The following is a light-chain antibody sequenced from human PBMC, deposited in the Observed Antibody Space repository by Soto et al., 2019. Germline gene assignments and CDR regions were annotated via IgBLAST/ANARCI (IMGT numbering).Light chain of an antibody. V-gene: IGKV1-16*01. CDR2: FAS. CDR1: QGVSTF. Sequence: DLPMTQSPSSLSASLGDRVTITCRASQGVSTFLAWFQQKPGKAPKSLIYFASSLQSGVPSRFSGSGSGTDFTLTISSLQPEDFATYYCQQYNVYPFTFGGGTKVEIK. J-gene: IGKJ4*01. CDR3: QQYNVYPFT.